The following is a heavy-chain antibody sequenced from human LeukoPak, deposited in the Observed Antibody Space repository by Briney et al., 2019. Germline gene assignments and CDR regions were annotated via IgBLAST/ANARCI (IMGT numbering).Heavy chain of an antibody. CDR3: ARDSHDFWSGYYRYNWFDP. Sequence: ASVKVSCKASGYTFTSYAMNWVRQAPGQGLEWMGWINTNNGNPTYAQGFTGRFVFSLDTSVSTAYLQISSLKAEDTAVYYCARDSHDFWSGYYRYNWFDPWGQGTLVTVSS. V-gene: IGHV7-4-1*02. D-gene: IGHD3-3*01. CDR1: GYTFTSYA. CDR2: INTNNGNP. J-gene: IGHJ5*02.